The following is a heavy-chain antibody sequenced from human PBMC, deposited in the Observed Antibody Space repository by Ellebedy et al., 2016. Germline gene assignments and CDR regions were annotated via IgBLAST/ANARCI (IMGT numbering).Heavy chain of an antibody. Sequence: ASVKVSXXASGYTFTSYYMHWVRQAPGQGLEWMGIINPSGGSTSYAQKFQGRVTMTRDTSTSTVYMELSSLRSEDTAVYYCAAGESYALVMDVWGQGTTVTVSS. V-gene: IGHV1-46*01. CDR3: AAGESYALVMDV. CDR2: INPSGGST. CDR1: GYTFTSYY. J-gene: IGHJ6*02. D-gene: IGHD2-2*01.